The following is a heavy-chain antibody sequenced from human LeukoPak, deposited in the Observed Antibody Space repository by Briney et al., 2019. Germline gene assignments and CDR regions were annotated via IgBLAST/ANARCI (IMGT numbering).Heavy chain of an antibody. V-gene: IGHV3-30-3*01. CDR2: SSFVGSNK. CDR1: GFTFSTYT. CDR3: ARDLFRRRDGYSLAY. J-gene: IGHJ4*02. D-gene: IGHD5-24*01. Sequence: GGSLRLSCTASGFTFSTYTMHWVRQAPGMGLEWVAVSSFVGSNKYYADSVKGRFTIARDTSKDTLYLLMKSLRTEDTAVYYCARDLFRRRDGYSLAYWGPGTLVTVSS.